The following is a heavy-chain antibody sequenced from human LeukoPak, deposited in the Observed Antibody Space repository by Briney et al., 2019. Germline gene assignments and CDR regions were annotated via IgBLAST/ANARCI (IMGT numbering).Heavy chain of an antibody. CDR1: GYTFTSYY. J-gene: IGHJ4*02. V-gene: IGHV1-46*01. D-gene: IGHD5-24*01. Sequence: ASVKVSCKASGYTFTSYYLHWVRQAPGQGLEWMGVINPRGGSTTYAQKFQGRVTMTRDTSTSTVYMELSSLRSEDTAVYYCASCRAGDGYFDYWGQGTLVSVSS. CDR2: INPRGGST. CDR3: ASCRAGDGYFDY.